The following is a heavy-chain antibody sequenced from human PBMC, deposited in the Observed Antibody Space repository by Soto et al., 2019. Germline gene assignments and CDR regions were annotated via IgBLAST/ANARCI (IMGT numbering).Heavy chain of an antibody. CDR3: TSRPDGSGEFDH. Sequence: QVQLQESGPGLVKPSGTLSLTCAVSGGSIISSKWWSWVRQPPGQGLEWIGEIFHSGSTNYNPSLKSRVTISVDKSMNQLSLKLTSVTAADTAIYYCTSRPDGSGEFDHWGQGTLVTVSS. CDR1: GGSIISSKW. CDR2: IFHSGST. J-gene: IGHJ4*02. V-gene: IGHV4-4*02. D-gene: IGHD3-10*01.